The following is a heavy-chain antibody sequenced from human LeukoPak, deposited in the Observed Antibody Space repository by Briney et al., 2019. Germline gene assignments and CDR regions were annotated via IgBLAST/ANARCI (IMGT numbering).Heavy chain of an antibody. V-gene: IGHV3-21*04. D-gene: IGHD6-19*01. CDR1: GFTFSSYS. Sequence: GGSLRLSCAASGFTFSSYSMNWVRQAPGKGLEWVSSISSSSSYIYYADSVKGRFTISRDNAKNSLYLQMNSLRAEDTAVYYCAKAKVYLGSSGWYFDYWGQGTLVTVSS. CDR3: AKAKVYLGSSGWYFDY. CDR2: ISSSSSYI. J-gene: IGHJ4*02.